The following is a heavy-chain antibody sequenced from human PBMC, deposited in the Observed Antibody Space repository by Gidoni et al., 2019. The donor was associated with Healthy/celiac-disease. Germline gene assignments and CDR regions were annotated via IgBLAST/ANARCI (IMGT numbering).Heavy chain of an antibody. D-gene: IGHD3-10*01. CDR2: IYYSGST. CDR1: GGSISSGDYY. J-gene: IGHJ4*02. Sequence: QVQLQESGPGLVKPSQILSLTCTVSGGSISSGDYYWSWIRQPPGKGLEWIGYIYYSGSTYYNPSLKSRVTISVDTSKNQFSLKLSSVTAADTAVYYCARDNTYGSGSYSTYYFDYWGQGTLVTVSS. CDR3: ARDNTYGSGSYSTYYFDY. V-gene: IGHV4-30-4*01.